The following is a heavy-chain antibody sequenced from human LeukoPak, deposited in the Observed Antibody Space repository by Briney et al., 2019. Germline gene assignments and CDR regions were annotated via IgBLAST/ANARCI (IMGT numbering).Heavy chain of an antibody. CDR3: ARGRNYYDSSGKDDFDY. CDR1: GGSFSGYY. J-gene: IGHJ4*02. D-gene: IGHD3-22*01. Sequence: SETLSLTCAVYGGSFSGYYWSWIRQPPGKGLEWIGEINHSGSTNYNPSLKSRVTISLDTSKNQFSLKLSSVTAADTAVYYCARGRNYYDSSGKDDFDYWGQGTLVTVSS. V-gene: IGHV4-34*01. CDR2: INHSGST.